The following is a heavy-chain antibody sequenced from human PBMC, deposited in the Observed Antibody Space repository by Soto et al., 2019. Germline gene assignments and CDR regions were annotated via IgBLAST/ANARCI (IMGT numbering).Heavy chain of an antibody. J-gene: IGHJ4*02. D-gene: IGHD2-21*01. CDR1: GFTFSSYG. V-gene: IGHV3-30*03. CDR2: ISYDGSDK. Sequence: PGGSLRLSCAASGFTFSSYGMHWVRQAPGKGLEWVAVISYDGSDKYYADSVKGRFTISRDNSNNTLYLQMDSLRAEDTAVYYCARGFVYCGGTNCYLDYWCQAVLVTVS. CDR3: ARGFVYCGGTNCYLDY.